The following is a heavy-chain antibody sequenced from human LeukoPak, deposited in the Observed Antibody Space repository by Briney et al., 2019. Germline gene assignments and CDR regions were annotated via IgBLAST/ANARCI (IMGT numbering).Heavy chain of an antibody. Sequence: SSETLSLTCTVSGGSISSGGYYWSWIRQHPGKGLEWIGYIYYSGSTYYNPSLKGRVTISVDTSKNQFSLKLSSVTAPDTAVYYCARGVGSTGGLLGYYYYYMDVWGKGTTVTVSS. D-gene: IGHD7-27*01. J-gene: IGHJ6*03. V-gene: IGHV4-31*03. CDR2: IYYSGST. CDR1: GGSISSGGYY. CDR3: ARGVGSTGGLLGYYYYYMDV.